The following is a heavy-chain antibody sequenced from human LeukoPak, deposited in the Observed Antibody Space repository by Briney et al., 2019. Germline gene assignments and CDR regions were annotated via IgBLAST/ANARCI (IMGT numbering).Heavy chain of an antibody. CDR3: AKGMVRGVIITSFDY. V-gene: IGHV3-23*01. CDR2: ISGSGGST. D-gene: IGHD3-10*01. J-gene: IGHJ4*02. Sequence: PGGSLRLSCAASGFTFSSYAMSWVRQAPGKGLEWVSAISGSGGSTYYADSVKGRFTISRGNSKNTLYLQMNSLRAEDTAVYYCAKGMVRGVIITSFDYWGQGTLVTVSS. CDR1: GFTFSSYA.